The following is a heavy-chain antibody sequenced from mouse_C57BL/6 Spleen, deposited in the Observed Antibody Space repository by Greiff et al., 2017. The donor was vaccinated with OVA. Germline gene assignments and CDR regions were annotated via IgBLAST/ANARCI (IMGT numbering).Heavy chain of an antibody. Sequence: EVQRVESGPGLVKPSQSLSLTCSVTGYSITSGYYWNWIRQFPGNKLEWMGYISYDGSNNYNPSLKNRISITRDTSKNQFFLKLNSVTTEDTATYYCAREGLRPPYFDYWGQGTTLTVSS. J-gene: IGHJ2*01. CDR1: GYSITSGYY. CDR2: ISYDGSN. V-gene: IGHV3-6*01. CDR3: AREGLRPPYFDY. D-gene: IGHD3-2*02.